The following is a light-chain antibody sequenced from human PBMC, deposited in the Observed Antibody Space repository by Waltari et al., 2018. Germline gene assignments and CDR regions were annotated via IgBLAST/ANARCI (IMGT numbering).Light chain of an antibody. J-gene: IGLJ2*01. V-gene: IGLV4-69*01. CDR1: SGPSSYA. CDR3: QTWGTGIQV. CDR2: VNSDGSH. Sequence: QLVLTQSPSASASLGASVKLTCTLSSGPSSYAIAWPQQQPEKGPRYLMKVNSDGSHKKGDGIPDRFSGSSSGTERYLTISSLQSEDEADYYCQTWGTGIQVFGGGTKLTVL.